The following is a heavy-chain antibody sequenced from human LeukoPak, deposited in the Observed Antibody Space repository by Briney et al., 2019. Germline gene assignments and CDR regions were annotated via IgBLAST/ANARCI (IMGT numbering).Heavy chain of an antibody. J-gene: IGHJ3*02. CDR2: IYSGGST. CDR3: ARDQTVPPGDAFDI. CDR1: GFTVSSNY. Sequence: GGSLRLSCAASGFTVSSNYMSWVRQAPGKGLEWASVIYSGGSTYYADSVKGRFTISRDNSKNTLYLQMNSPRAEDTAVYYCARDQTVPPGDAFDIWGQGTMVTVSS. D-gene: IGHD4-17*01. V-gene: IGHV3-53*01.